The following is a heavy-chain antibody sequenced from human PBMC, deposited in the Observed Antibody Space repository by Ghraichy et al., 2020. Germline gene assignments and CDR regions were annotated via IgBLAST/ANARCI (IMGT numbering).Heavy chain of an antibody. Sequence: GGSLRLSCAASGFTFSSYWMSWVRQAPGKGLEWVATIKQDGSEKYYVDSVKGRFTISRDNAKNSLYLQMDSLRAEDTAVYYCATDPGDTAMPHGYWGQGTLVTISS. J-gene: IGHJ4*02. CDR3: ATDPGDTAMPHGY. V-gene: IGHV3-7*01. D-gene: IGHD5-18*01. CDR1: GFTFSSYW. CDR2: IKQDGSEK.